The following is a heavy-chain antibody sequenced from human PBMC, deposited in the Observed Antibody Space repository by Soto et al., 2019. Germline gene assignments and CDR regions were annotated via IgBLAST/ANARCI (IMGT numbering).Heavy chain of an antibody. CDR3: YTEHTLFMAH. Sequence: EAQLVESGGGLVTPGESLRLSCVASGFTFSNAWMSWVRQVPGKGLEWIGRITSKSAGATTAYAAPVTGRFTVSRDDLKNTLYLQVNSLKTEDTGIYYCYTEHTLFMAHWGQGTLVTVPS. J-gene: IGHJ4*02. V-gene: IGHV3-15*01. CDR2: ITSKSAGATT. CDR1: GFTFSNAW.